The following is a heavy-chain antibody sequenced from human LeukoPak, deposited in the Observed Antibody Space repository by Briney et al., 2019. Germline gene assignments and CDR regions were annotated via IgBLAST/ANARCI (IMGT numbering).Heavy chain of an antibody. D-gene: IGHD3-22*01. CDR2: ISGDGGST. Sequence: PGGSLRPSCAASGFTFDDYAMHWVRQAPGKGLEWVSLISGDGGSTYYADSVKGRFTISRDNSKNSLYLRMNSLRTEDTALYYCAKAEVYYYDSSADPWVYFDYWGQGTLVTVSS. CDR3: AKAEVYYYDSSADPWVYFDY. V-gene: IGHV3-43*02. CDR1: GFTFDDYA. J-gene: IGHJ4*02.